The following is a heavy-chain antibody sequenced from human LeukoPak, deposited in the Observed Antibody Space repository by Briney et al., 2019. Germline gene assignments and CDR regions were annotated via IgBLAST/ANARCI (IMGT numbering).Heavy chain of an antibody. CDR1: GGSFSGYY. Sequence: SETLSLTCAVYGGSFSGYYWSWIRQPPGKGLEWIGEINHSGSTNYNPSLKSRVTISVDTSKNQFSLKLSSVTAADTAVYYCARGFAVAYFDYWGQGTLVTVSS. D-gene: IGHD4-23*01. CDR3: ARGFAVAYFDY. J-gene: IGHJ4*02. V-gene: IGHV4-34*01. CDR2: INHSGST.